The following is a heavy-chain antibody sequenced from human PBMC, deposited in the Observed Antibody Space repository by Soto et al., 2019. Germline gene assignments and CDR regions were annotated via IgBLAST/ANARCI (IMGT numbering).Heavy chain of an antibody. CDR1: GYTFGSHW. CDR2: MNSDGGII. Sequence: PGGSLRLSCAVAGYTFGSHWMHWVRQAPGKGLEWVSRMNSDGGIINYADSVKGRFTVSRDNAKNTLYLQMNSLRVEDTAVYYCATAEVDYWGPGTLVTVSS. CDR3: ATAEVDY. J-gene: IGHJ4*02. V-gene: IGHV3-74*01.